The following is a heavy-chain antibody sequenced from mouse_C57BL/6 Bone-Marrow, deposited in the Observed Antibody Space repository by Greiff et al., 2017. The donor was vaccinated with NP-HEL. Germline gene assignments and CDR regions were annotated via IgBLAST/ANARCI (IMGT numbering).Heavy chain of an antibody. J-gene: IGHJ4*01. CDR1: GFTFSSYA. Sequence: EVKLVESGGGLVKPGGSLKLSCAASGFTFSSYAVSWVRQTPEKRLEWVATISDGGSYTYYPDNVKGRFTISRDNAKNNLYLQMSHLKSEDTAMYYCARDWDGGYYAMDYWGQGTSVTV. CDR3: ARDWDGGYYAMDY. CDR2: ISDGGSYT. D-gene: IGHD4-1*01. V-gene: IGHV5-4*01.